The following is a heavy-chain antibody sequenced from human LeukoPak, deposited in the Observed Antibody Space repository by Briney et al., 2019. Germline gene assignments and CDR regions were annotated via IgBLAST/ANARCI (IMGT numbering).Heavy chain of an antibody. CDR3: ARGYTCGY. J-gene: IGHJ4*02. CDR2: ISYDGNNK. D-gene: IGHD5-18*01. CDR1: GFTFSTYA. Sequence: SLRLSCAASGFTFSTYAMHWVRQAPGKGLEWVAVISYDGNNKYYADSVRGRFTTSRDNSKNTLSLQMNSLRAEDTAVYYCARGYTCGYWGQGTLVIVSS. V-gene: IGHV3-30-3*01.